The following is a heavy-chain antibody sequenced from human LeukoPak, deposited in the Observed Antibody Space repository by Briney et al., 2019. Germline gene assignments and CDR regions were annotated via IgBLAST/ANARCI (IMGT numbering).Heavy chain of an antibody. J-gene: IGHJ4*02. D-gene: IGHD6-13*01. CDR3: ARDWGSSWLFFDY. V-gene: IGHV3-21*01. CDR1: GFSNYS. CDR2: ISRSNSYI. Sequence: PGGSLRLSCAASGFSNYSMNWVRQAPGKGLEWVSSISRSNSYIYYADSVKGRFTISRDNAKNSLYLQMNSLRAEDTAVYYCARDWGSSWLFFDYWGQGTLVTVSS.